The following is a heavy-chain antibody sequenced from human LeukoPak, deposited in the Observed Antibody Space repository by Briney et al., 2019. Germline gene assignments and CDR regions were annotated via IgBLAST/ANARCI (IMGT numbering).Heavy chain of an antibody. CDR3: ARENVAAAGTAYYYYYGMDV. CDR1: GGSISRYY. CDR2: IYYSGST. D-gene: IGHD6-13*01. V-gene: IGHV4-59*01. Sequence: SETLSLTCTVSGGSISRYYWSWIRQPPGKGLEWIGYIYYSGSTNYNPSLKSRVTISVDTSKNQFSLKLSSVTAADTAVYYCARENVAAAGTAYYYYYGMDVWGQGTTVTVSS. J-gene: IGHJ6*02.